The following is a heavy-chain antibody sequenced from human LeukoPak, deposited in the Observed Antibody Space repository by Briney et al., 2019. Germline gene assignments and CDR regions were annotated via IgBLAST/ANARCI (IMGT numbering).Heavy chain of an antibody. CDR2: ISAYNGNT. CDR3: ARLWIQLWPRSHWFDP. Sequence: ASVKVSCKASGYTFTSYGISWVRRAPGQGLEWMGWISAYNGNTNYAQKLQGRVTMTTDTSTSTAYMELRSLRSDDTAVYYCARLWIQLWPRSHWFDPWGQGTLVTVSS. D-gene: IGHD5-18*01. CDR1: GYTFTSYG. J-gene: IGHJ5*02. V-gene: IGHV1-18*01.